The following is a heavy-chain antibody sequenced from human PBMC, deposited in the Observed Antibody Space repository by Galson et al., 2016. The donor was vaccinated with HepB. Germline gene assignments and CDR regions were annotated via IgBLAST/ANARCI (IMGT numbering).Heavy chain of an antibody. CDR1: GFTFSGSV. J-gene: IGHJ4*02. D-gene: IGHD3-16*02. V-gene: IGHV3-73*01. Sequence: SLRLSCATSGFTFSGSVMHWVRQASGKGLERVARIRSKDNNYATAYAASVRGRFTISRDDSKNTAYLQMNSMKTEDTAVYYCSGSSGGVIVMPFNYWGQGTLVTVSS. CDR2: IRSKDNNYAT. CDR3: SGSSGGVIVMPFNY.